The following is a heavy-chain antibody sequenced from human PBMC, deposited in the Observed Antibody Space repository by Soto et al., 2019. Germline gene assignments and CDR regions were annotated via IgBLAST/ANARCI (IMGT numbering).Heavy chain of an antibody. CDR1: GFTFSSYS. Sequence: PGGSLRLSCAASGFTFSSYSMNWVRQAPGKGLEWVSSISSGNSYIYYADSVKGRFTISRDNAKNSLYLQMNSLRAEDTAVYYCARAEKSYRDFDYWGQGTLVTVSS. CDR2: ISSGNSYI. J-gene: IGHJ4*02. CDR3: ARAEKSYRDFDY. D-gene: IGHD3-16*02. V-gene: IGHV3-21*01.